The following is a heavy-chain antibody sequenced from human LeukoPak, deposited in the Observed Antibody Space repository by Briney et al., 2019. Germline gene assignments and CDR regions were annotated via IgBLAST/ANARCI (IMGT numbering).Heavy chain of an antibody. CDR3: ARDTYDTLTGYFLFDY. CDR2: ISNSGST. D-gene: IGHD3-9*01. CDR1: GGSINNYY. J-gene: IGHJ4*02. V-gene: IGHV4-59*01. Sequence: SETLSLTCTVSGGSINNYYRSWIRQTPGKGLEWIGYISNSGSTNYNPSLKTRVTISLDTSKNQFSLKLSSVTAADTAVFYCARDTYDTLTGYFLFDYWGQGTLVTVSS.